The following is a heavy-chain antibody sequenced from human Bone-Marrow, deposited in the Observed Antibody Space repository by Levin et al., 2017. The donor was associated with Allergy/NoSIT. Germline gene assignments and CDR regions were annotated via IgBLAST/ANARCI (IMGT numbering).Heavy chain of an antibody. J-gene: IGHJ4*02. Sequence: LSLPCAASGFTFSLYGMHWVRQAPGTGLEWVAFISYDGSQQNYADSVKGRFIISRDNPKNTVRLQMNTLRVEDTGVYYCARDPVTGDPTKFDYWGQGALVTVSS. CDR3: ARDPVTGDPTKFDY. CDR1: GFTFSLYG. V-gene: IGHV3-33*01. D-gene: IGHD1-20*01. CDR2: ISYDGSQQ.